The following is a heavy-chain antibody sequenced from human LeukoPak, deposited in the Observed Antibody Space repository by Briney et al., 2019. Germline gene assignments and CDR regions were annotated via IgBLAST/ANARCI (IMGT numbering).Heavy chain of an antibody. V-gene: IGHV4-4*07. J-gene: IGHJ4*02. Sequence: PSETLSPTCTVSGGSISSYYWSWIRQPAGKGLEWIGRIYTSGRTNYNPPLKSRVTMSVDTSKNQFSLKLSSVTAADTAVYYCASAGYSGYEFDYWGQGTLVTVSS. D-gene: IGHD5-12*01. CDR1: GGSISSYY. CDR3: ASAGYSGYEFDY. CDR2: IYTSGRT.